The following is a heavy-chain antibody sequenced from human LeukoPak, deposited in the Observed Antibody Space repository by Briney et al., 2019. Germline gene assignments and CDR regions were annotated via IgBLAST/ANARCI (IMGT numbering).Heavy chain of an antibody. Sequence: GASVKVSFKASGGTFISYAISWVRQAPGQGREWMGRMIPILGIANYAQKFQGRVTITADKSTSTAYMELSSLRSEDTAVYYCSRVGITMVRGVITRGYYFDYWGQGTLVTVSS. CDR2: MIPILGIA. CDR1: GGTFISYA. CDR3: SRVGITMVRGVITRGYYFDY. V-gene: IGHV1-69*04. D-gene: IGHD3-10*01. J-gene: IGHJ4*02.